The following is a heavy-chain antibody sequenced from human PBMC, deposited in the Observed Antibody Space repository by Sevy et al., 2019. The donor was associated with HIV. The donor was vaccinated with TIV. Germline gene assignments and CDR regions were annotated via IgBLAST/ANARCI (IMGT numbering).Heavy chain of an antibody. CDR2: ISYDGSNK. Sequence: GGSLRLSCAASGFTFSSYGMHWVRQAPGKGLEWVAVISYDGSNKYYADSVKGRFTISGDNSKNTLYLQMNSLRAEDTAVYYCANSGGFYDSSGYYFDYWGQGTLVPVSS. D-gene: IGHD3-22*01. CDR1: GFTFSSYG. J-gene: IGHJ4*02. V-gene: IGHV3-30*18. CDR3: ANSGGFYDSSGYYFDY.